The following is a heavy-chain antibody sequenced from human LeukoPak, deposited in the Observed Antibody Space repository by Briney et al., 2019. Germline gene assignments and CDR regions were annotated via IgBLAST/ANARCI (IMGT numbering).Heavy chain of an antibody. Sequence: GKSLRLSCVASGFTFRSYPMHWVRQAPGKGLEWVAVISNDGTNEYDAEFVKGRFTMSRDNSKNTIFLDMNNLRTEDTAVYYCARAQISAITSGDYPDVWGQGHWSPSPQ. J-gene: IGHJ3*01. V-gene: IGHV3-30-3*01. CDR1: GFTFRSYP. D-gene: IGHD5-12*01. CDR2: ISNDGTNE. CDR3: ARAQISAITSGDYPDV.